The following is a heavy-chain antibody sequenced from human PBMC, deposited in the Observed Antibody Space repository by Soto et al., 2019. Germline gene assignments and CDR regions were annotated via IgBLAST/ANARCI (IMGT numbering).Heavy chain of an antibody. CDR1: GFTFSSYA. D-gene: IGHD6-19*01. CDR3: ASRSSGWYFDY. J-gene: IGHJ4*02. Sequence: EVPLLESGGGLVQPGGSLRLSCAASGFTFSSYAMNWVRQGPGKGLEWVSVISGSGGSTYYADSVKGRFTISRDNSKTTLYLQMNSLRAEDTAVYYCASRSSGWYFDYWGQGTLVTVSS. V-gene: IGHV3-23*01. CDR2: ISGSGGST.